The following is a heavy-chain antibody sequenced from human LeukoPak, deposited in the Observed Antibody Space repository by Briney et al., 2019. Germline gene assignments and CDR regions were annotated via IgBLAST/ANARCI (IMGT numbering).Heavy chain of an antibody. J-gene: IGHJ4*02. CDR3: AKDRGSSWTPYYFDY. V-gene: IGHV3-21*01. Sequence: GGSLRLSCAASGFTFSSYSMNWVRQAPGKGLEWVSSISSSSSYIYYADSVKGRFTISRDNAKNSLYLQMNSLRAEDTAVYYCAKDRGSSWTPYYFDYWGQGTLVTVSS. CDR1: GFTFSSYS. CDR2: ISSSSSYI. D-gene: IGHD6-13*01.